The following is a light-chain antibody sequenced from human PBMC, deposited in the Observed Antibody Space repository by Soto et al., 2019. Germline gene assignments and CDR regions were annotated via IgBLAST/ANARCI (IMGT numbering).Light chain of an antibody. J-gene: IGKJ1*01. Sequence: DIQMTQSPSTLSASVGDRVTITYRASQSVTHWLAWYQQRPGKAPKLLIYDASTLERGVPSRFSGSGSGTDFTLTISSLQVDDFATYYCHQYHSSSSTFGQGTKVDIK. V-gene: IGKV1-5*01. CDR3: HQYHSSSST. CDR2: DAS. CDR1: QSVTHW.